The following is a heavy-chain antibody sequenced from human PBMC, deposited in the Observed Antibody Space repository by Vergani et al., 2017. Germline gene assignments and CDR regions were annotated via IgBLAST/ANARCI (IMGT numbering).Heavy chain of an antibody. CDR3: ARTDYGGNVLF. J-gene: IGHJ4*02. V-gene: IGHV4-59*01. CDR2: IYYSGST. Sequence: QVQLQESGPGLVKPSETLSLTCTVSGGSISSYYWSWIRQPPGKGLEWIGYIYYSGSTNYNPSLTSRVTISVDTSKNQFSLKLSSVTAADTAVYYCARTDYGGNVLFWGQGTLVTVSS. D-gene: IGHD4-23*01. CDR1: GGSISSYY.